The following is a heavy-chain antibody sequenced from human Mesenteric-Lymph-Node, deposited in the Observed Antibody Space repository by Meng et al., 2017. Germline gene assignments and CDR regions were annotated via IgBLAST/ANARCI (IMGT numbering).Heavy chain of an antibody. CDR3: ARNGAYSADH. J-gene: IGHJ4*02. CDR1: GFTFSSYS. D-gene: IGHD2-15*01. V-gene: IGHV3-21*01. CDR2: ISSSSSYI. Sequence: GESLKISCAASGFTFSSYSMNWVRQAPGKGLEWVSSISSSSSYIYYADSVKGRFTISRDNAKNSLYLQMNSLRAEDTAVYYCARNGAYSADHWGQGTLVTVSS.